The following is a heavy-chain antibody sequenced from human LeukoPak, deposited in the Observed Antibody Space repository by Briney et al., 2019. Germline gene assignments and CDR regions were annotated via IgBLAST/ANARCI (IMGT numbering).Heavy chain of an antibody. CDR3: ARVAGYYYGMDV. CDR2: IYHSGST. CDR1: GGSISSSNW. Sequence: SETLSLTCAVSGGSISSSNWWSWVRQPPGKGLEWIGEIYHSGSTNYNPSLKSQVTISVDKSKNQFSLKLSSVTAADTAVYYCARVAGYYYGMDVWGQGTTVTVSS. V-gene: IGHV4-4*02. J-gene: IGHJ6*02.